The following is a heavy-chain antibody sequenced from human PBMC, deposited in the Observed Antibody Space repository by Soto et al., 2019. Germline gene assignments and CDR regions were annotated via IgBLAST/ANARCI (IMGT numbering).Heavy chain of an antibody. J-gene: IGHJ4*02. CDR2: IYHSGST. D-gene: IGHD6-19*01. CDR3: ARGYSSGWYYFDY. V-gene: IGHV4-38-2*01. Sequence: SETLSLTCAVSGYSISSGYYWGWIRQPPGKGLEWIGSIYHSGSTYYNPSLKSRVTISVDTSKNQFSLKLSSVTAADTAVYYCARGYSSGWYYFDYWGQGTLVTVSS. CDR1: GYSISSGYY.